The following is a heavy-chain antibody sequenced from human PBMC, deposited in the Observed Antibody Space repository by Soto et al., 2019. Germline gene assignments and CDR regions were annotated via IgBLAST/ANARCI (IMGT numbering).Heavy chain of an antibody. CDR1: GGTFSSYT. CDR3: ASYRVAAAAHLSKHFSDAFDI. D-gene: IGHD6-13*01. V-gene: IGHV1-69*02. CDR2: IIPILGIA. J-gene: IGHJ3*02. Sequence: QVQLVQSGAEVKKPGSSVKVSCKASGGTFSSYTISWVRQAPGQGLEWMGRIIPILGIANYAQKFQGRVTITADKSTSTAYMELSSLRSEDTAVYYRASYRVAAAAHLSKHFSDAFDIWGQGTMVTVSS.